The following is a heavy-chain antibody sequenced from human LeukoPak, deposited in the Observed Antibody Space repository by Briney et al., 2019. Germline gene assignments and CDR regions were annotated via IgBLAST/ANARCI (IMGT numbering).Heavy chain of an antibody. CDR2: INPSGGST. V-gene: IGHV1-46*01. CDR1: GYTFTSYY. CDR3: ARDGGMVYGVCYFDY. J-gene: IGHJ4*02. Sequence: ASVKVSCKASGYTFTSYYMHWVRQAPGQGLEWMGIINPSGGSTSYAQKFQGRVTMTRDTSTSTVYMELSSLRSEDTAVYYCARDGGMVYGVCYFDYWGRGTLVTVSS. D-gene: IGHD2-8*01.